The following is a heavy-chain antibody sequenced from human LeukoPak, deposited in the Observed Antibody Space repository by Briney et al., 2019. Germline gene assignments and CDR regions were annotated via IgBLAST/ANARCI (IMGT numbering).Heavy chain of an antibody. CDR2: IIPIFGTA. V-gene: IGHV1-69*06. Sequence: SVKVSCKASGGTFSSYAISWVRQAPGQGLEWMGGIIPIFGTANYAQKFQGRVTITADKSTSTAYMELSSLRSEDTAVYYCARDQAEWIGDYYYGMDVWGKGTTVTVSS. CDR1: GGTFSSYA. J-gene: IGHJ6*04. D-gene: IGHD2-15*01. CDR3: ARDQAEWIGDYYYGMDV.